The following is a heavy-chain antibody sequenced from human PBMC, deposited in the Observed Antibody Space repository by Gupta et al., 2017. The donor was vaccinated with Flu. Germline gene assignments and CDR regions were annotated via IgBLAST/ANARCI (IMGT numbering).Heavy chain of an antibody. CDR1: YTFTNYA. CDR2: INTYTGNP. V-gene: IGHV7-4-1*02. J-gene: IGHJ4*02. D-gene: IGHD2-8*01. Sequence: YTFTNYAINWVRQAPGQGLEWMGWINTYTGNPTYAQGFTGRFVFSVDTSVSTAYLQISSLKAEDTALYYCARDSYCANGVCLVFSRWGQGTLVTVSS. CDR3: ARDSYCANGVCLVFSR.